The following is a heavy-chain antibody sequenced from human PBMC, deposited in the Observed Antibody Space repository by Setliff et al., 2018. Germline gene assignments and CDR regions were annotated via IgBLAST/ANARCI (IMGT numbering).Heavy chain of an antibody. Sequence: PGGSLRLSCAASGFTFSIYAMTWVRQAPGKGLEWVSVIYSGDARTYYADSVKGRFTISRDNSKNSLYLQMNSLREEDTAIYYCARIDATIFAATGPFDPWGQGTLVTVSS. CDR3: ARIDATIFAATGPFDP. J-gene: IGHJ5*02. V-gene: IGHV3-23*03. CDR2: IYSGDART. D-gene: IGHD3-3*01. CDR1: GFTFSIYA.